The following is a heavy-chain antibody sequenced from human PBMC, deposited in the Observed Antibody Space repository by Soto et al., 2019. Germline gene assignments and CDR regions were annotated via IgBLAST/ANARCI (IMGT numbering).Heavy chain of an antibody. CDR3: ARGYIAAAGRGGYFDY. J-gene: IGHJ4*02. CDR1: GYTFTSYG. V-gene: IGHV1-18*01. D-gene: IGHD6-13*01. CDR2: ISAYNGNT. Sequence: ASVKVSCKASGYTFTSYGISWVRQAPGQGLECMGWISAYNGNTNYAQKLQGRVTITTDTSTSTAYMELRSLRSDDTAVYYCARGYIAAAGRGGYFDYWGQGTLVTVSS.